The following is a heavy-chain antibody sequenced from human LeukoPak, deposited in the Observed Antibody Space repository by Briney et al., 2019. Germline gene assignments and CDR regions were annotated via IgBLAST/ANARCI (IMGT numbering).Heavy chain of an antibody. D-gene: IGHD6-13*01. CDR1: GGSISSSSYY. CDR3: ARRLTGYSRSWPRVFWFDP. V-gene: IGHV4-39*07. Sequence: SDTLSLTCTVSGGSISSSSYYGRWLRQPPEKGLEWIGSIYYSGSPYYNPPLKTRVTISVDTSKNQCSLKLSSVTAADTAVYYCARRLTGYSRSWPRVFWFDPWGQGTLVTVSS. J-gene: IGHJ5*02. CDR2: IYYSGSP.